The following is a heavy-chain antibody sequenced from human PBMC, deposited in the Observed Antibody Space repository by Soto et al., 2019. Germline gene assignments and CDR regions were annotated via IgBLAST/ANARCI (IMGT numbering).Heavy chain of an antibody. CDR3: ACPPYHYDSSGYVFGMDV. CDR1: GYSFTSYD. D-gene: IGHD3-22*01. Sequence: QVQLVQSGAEVKKSGASVKVSCKASGYSFTSYDINWVRQATGQGLEWMGWMNPNSGNTGYAQKFHDXVXXXRXXSVNTAYLELSRLRSEDTAVYYCACPPYHYDSSGYVFGMDVWGQGTTVTVSS. J-gene: IGHJ6*02. CDR2: MNPNSGNT. V-gene: IGHV1-8*01.